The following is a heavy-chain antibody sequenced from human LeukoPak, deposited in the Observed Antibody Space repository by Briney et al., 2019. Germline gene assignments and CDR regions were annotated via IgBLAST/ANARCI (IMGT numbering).Heavy chain of an antibody. V-gene: IGHV3-21*01. CDR2: ITSGSSNI. J-gene: IGHJ4*02. Sequence: GGSLRLSCAVSGFTFSTSNMNWVRQAPGKGLEWVSSITSGSSNIFYADSVKGRFTISRDNAKNSLYLQVNSLRAEDTAVYYCARYSGTYRDYWGQGTLVTVSS. CDR1: GFTFSTSN. CDR3: ARYSGTYRDY. D-gene: IGHD1-26*01.